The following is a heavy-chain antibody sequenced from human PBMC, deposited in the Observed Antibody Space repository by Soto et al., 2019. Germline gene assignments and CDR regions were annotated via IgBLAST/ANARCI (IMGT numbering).Heavy chain of an antibody. D-gene: IGHD2-2*01. CDR2: ISKSDYT. V-gene: IGHV3-21*03. CDR1: GFAFNNYG. J-gene: IGHJ4*02. Sequence: PRLSCTVSGFAFNNYGINWVRQAPGKGLEWVSSISKSDYTYYSDSVKGRFAISRANAKSTLSLQMNTLRVEETAVYYCAREGRIIIPAVSDFWGQGTLVTVSS. CDR3: AREGRIIIPAVSDF.